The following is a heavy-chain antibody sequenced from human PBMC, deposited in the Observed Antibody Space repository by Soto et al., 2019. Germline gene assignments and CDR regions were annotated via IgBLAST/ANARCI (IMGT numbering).Heavy chain of an antibody. CDR2: INAGNGNT. Sequence: QVQLVQSGAEVKKPGASVKVSCKASGYTFTSYAMHWVRQAPGQRLEWMGWINAGNGNTKYSQKFQGRVIITRDTSARATYMDLSSLRSEVTAVYYRARGMYRIDYWGQGTLVTDSS. V-gene: IGHV1-3*01. CDR3: ARGMYRIDY. J-gene: IGHJ4*02. D-gene: IGHD1-1*01. CDR1: GYTFTSYA.